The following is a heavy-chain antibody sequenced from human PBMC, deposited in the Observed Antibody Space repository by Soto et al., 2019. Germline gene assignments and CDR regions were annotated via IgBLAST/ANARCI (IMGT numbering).Heavy chain of an antibody. CDR2: IIPIFGTA. Sequence: SVKVSCKASGGTFSGYAISWVRQAPGQGLEWMGGIIPIFGTANYAQKFQGRVTITADESTSTAYMELSSLRSEDTAVYYCARGPSHSYGYGAFDIWGQGTMVTVSS. CDR1: GGTFSGYA. J-gene: IGHJ3*02. D-gene: IGHD5-18*01. V-gene: IGHV1-69*13. CDR3: ARGPSHSYGYGAFDI.